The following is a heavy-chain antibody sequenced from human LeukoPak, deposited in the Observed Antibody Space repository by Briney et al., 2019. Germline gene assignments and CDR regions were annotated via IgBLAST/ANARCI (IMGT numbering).Heavy chain of an antibody. V-gene: IGHV4-39*01. Sequence: PSETLSLTCTVSGGSISSSSYYWGWIRQPPGKGLEWVGSIYYTGSTYCNPSLKSRVTISVDTSKNQLSLKLSSVTAAETAVYYCARGGYSSSWYVRQPATEYNWFDPWGQGTLVTVSS. CDR2: IYYTGST. J-gene: IGHJ5*02. D-gene: IGHD6-13*01. CDR1: GGSISSSSYY. CDR3: ARGGYSSSWYVRQPATEYNWFDP.